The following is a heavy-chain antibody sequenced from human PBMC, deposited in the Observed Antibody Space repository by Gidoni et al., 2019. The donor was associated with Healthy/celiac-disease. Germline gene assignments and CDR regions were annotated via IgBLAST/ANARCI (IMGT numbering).Heavy chain of an antibody. Sequence: QVQLVQSGAEVKKPGASVKVSCKASVYTFTCYYMHWVRQAPGQGLVWMGWINPNSGGTNYAQKFQGRVTMTRDTSISTAYMELSRLRSDDTAVYYCARVRLVVVTRDAFDIWGQGTMVTVSS. D-gene: IGHD3-22*01. CDR1: VYTFTCYY. J-gene: IGHJ3*02. V-gene: IGHV1-2*02. CDR3: ARVRLVVVTRDAFDI. CDR2: INPNSGGT.